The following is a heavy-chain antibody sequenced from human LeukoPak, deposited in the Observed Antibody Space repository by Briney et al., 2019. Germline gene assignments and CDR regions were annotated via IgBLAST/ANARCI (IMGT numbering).Heavy chain of an antibody. Sequence: GASVKVSCKASGYTFTSYDINWVRQATGQGLEWMGWMNPNSGNTGYAQKFQGRVTMTRNTSISTAYMELSSLRSEDTAVYYCARGNYGDYDGGYYYGMDVWGQGTPVTVSS. D-gene: IGHD4-17*01. CDR1: GYTFTSYD. J-gene: IGHJ6*02. CDR2: MNPNSGNT. CDR3: ARGNYGDYDGGYYYGMDV. V-gene: IGHV1-8*02.